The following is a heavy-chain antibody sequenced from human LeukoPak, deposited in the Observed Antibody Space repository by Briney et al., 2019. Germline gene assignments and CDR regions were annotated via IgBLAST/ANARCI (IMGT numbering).Heavy chain of an antibody. CDR1: GGSFSGYY. CDR3: ARLGNEAVANPPH. D-gene: IGHD6-19*01. Sequence: SETLSLTCAVYGGSFSGYYWSWIRQPPGKGLEWIGEINHSGSTNYNPSLKSRVTISIDTSKNQFSLDLSSVTAADTAVYFCARLGNEAVANPPHWGQGTLVTVSS. CDR2: INHSGST. J-gene: IGHJ1*01. V-gene: IGHV4-34*01.